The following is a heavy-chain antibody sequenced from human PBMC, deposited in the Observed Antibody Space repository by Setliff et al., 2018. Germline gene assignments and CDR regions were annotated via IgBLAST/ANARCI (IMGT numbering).Heavy chain of an antibody. CDR1: GGPFSDYY. CDR3: RFWSYVYKNDY. V-gene: IGHV4-34*01. Sequence: SETLSLTCTFYGGPFSDYYWGWVRQTPGKGLEWIAEINPSGTTNYIPSLKSRLTISVDTSKRQFSLKLNSVTAADTAVYYCRFWSYVYKNDYWAQGTLVTVSS. CDR2: INPSGTT. D-gene: IGHD3-16*01. J-gene: IGHJ4*02.